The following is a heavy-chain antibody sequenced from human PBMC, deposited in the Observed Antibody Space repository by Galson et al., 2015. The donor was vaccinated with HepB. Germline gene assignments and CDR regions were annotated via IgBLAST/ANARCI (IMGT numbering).Heavy chain of an antibody. CDR2: ISYDGSNK. J-gene: IGHJ4*02. CDR3: AKDPYLYSALAGTMAGFDY. D-gene: IGHD6-19*01. CDR1: GFTFGSYA. V-gene: IGHV3-30-3*01. Sequence: SLRLSCAASGFTFGSYAMHWVRQAPGKGLEWVAVISYDGSNKNYADSVKGRFTISRDNSKNTLYLQMNSLRAEDTALCYCAKDPYLYSALAGTMAGFDYWGQGTLVTVSS.